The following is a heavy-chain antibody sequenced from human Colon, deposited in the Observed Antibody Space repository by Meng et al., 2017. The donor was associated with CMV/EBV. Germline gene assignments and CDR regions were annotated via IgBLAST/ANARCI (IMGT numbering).Heavy chain of an antibody. Sequence: GESLKISCAASGFNFSNYWMSWVRQAPGKGLEWVANIKYDGSETHYVDSLKGRITISRDNAKNSLFLQNNSLRPEDTAVFFCARFGVNKPFDYWGQGTLVTVSS. CDR1: GFNFSNYW. CDR2: IKYDGSET. D-gene: IGHD3-10*01. CDR3: ARFGVNKPFDY. J-gene: IGHJ4*02. V-gene: IGHV3-7*01.